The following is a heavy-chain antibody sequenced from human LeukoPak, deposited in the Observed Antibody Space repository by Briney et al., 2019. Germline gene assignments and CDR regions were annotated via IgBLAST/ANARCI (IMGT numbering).Heavy chain of an antibody. CDR1: GFTFDDYA. J-gene: IGHJ4*02. CDR3: ARGYGSGRLNVLFDY. CDR2: ISSSSSSI. D-gene: IGHD3-10*01. Sequence: GRSLRLSCAASGFTFDDYAMHWVRQAPGKGLEWVSSISSSSSSINNADSVNGRFTISRDNTKKSLYLQMNSLRAEDTAVYYCARGYGSGRLNVLFDYWGQGTLVTVSS. V-gene: IGHV3-21*01.